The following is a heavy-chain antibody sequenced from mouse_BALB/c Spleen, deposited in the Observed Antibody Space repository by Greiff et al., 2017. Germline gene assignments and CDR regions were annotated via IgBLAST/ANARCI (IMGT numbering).Heavy chain of an antibody. CDR1: GFNIKDTY. Sequence: VHVKQSGAELVKPGASVKLSCTASGFNIKDTYMHWVKQRPEQGLEWIGRIDPANGNTKYDPKFQGKATITADTSSNTAYLQLSSLTSEDTAVYYCADYDGDYYAMDYWGQGTSVTVSS. CDR3: ADYDGDYYAMDY. D-gene: IGHD2-4*01. J-gene: IGHJ4*01. CDR2: IDPANGNT. V-gene: IGHV14-3*02.